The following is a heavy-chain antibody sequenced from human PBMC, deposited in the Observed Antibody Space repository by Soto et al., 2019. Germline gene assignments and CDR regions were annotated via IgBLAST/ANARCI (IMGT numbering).Heavy chain of an antibody. CDR1: GGTFTSYT. Sequence: QVQLVQSGAEVKRPGSSVKVSCKASGGTFTSYTFSWVRQAPVQGLEWMGRVIPILGITNYAQKCQGRVAITADKFTSTAYMELSSLRSEDTAMYYCARGKYYDDVSGNFDYWGQGTLVTVSS. V-gene: IGHV1-69*02. J-gene: IGHJ4*02. CDR3: ARGKYYDDVSGNFDY. D-gene: IGHD3-22*01. CDR2: VIPILGIT.